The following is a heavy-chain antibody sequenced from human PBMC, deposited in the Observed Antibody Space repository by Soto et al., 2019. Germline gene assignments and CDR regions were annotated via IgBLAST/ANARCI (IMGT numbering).Heavy chain of an antibody. CDR3: ARDRLGYDSSGYYYNFDY. V-gene: IGHV1-69*13. J-gene: IGHJ4*02. CDR1: GSTFSSYA. D-gene: IGHD3-22*01. CDR2: IIPIFGTA. Sequence: SVKVSCKASGSTFSSYAISWVRQAPGQGLEWMGGIIPIFGTANYAQKFQGRVTITADESTSTAYMELSSLRSEDTAVYYCARDRLGYDSSGYYYNFDYWGQGTLVTVSS.